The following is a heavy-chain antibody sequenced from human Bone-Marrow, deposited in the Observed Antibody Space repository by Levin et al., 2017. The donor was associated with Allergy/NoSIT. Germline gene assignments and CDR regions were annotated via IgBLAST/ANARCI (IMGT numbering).Heavy chain of an antibody. CDR1: GFTFSRYW. CDR2: LPLSFPSP. Sequence: SLKISCAASGFTFSRYWMHWVRQAPGKGLVWVSLLPLSFPSPLSSSSFQGRFTIFRDNAKNTLCLQMDNLRAEDTAVYYCARGPEVTGYGFDIWGQGTMVTVSS. V-gene: IGHV3-74*01. CDR3: ARGPEVTGYGFDI. D-gene: IGHD2-21*02. J-gene: IGHJ3*02.